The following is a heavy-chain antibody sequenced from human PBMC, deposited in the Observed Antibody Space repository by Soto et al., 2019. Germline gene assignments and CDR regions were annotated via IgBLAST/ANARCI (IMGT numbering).Heavy chain of an antibody. CDR2: INAANGNT. Sequence: ASVKVSCKASGFVSSNYNFHWVRQAPGQSLEWMGRINAANGNTPYSQNFQGRATFASDASASTAFMELTNLRFEDRAMYYCASDYGSNWRLWGQGTLVTVSS. D-gene: IGHD6-19*01. V-gene: IGHV1-3*01. CDR1: GFVSSNYN. J-gene: IGHJ1*01. CDR3: ASDYGSNWRL.